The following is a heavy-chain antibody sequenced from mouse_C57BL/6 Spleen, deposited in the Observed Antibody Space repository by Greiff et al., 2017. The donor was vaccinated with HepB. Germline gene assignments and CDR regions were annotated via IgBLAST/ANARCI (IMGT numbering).Heavy chain of an antibody. V-gene: IGHV1-80*01. Sequence: QVQLKESGAELVKPGASVKISCKASGYAFSSYWMNWVKQRPGKGLEWIGQIYPGDGDTNYNGKFKGKATLTADKSSSTAYMQLSSLTSEDSAVYFCARLQPDDGYSSWFAYWGQGTLVTVSA. CDR1: GYAFSSYW. CDR2: IYPGDGDT. D-gene: IGHD2-3*01. J-gene: IGHJ3*01. CDR3: ARLQPDDGYSSWFAY.